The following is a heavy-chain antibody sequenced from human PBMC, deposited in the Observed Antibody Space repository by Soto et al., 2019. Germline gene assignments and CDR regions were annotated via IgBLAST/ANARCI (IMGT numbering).Heavy chain of an antibody. CDR3: ASLGYCGGGSCYHYYFDY. V-gene: IGHV3-48*01. Sequence: GGSLRLSCAASKFTFSSYSMNWVRQAPGKGLEWVSYISSSSSTIYYADSVKGRFTISRDNAKNSLYLQMNSLRAEDTAVYYCASLGYCGGGSCYHYYFDYWGQGTLVTVSS. CDR2: ISSSSSTI. CDR1: KFTFSSYS. J-gene: IGHJ4*02. D-gene: IGHD2-15*01.